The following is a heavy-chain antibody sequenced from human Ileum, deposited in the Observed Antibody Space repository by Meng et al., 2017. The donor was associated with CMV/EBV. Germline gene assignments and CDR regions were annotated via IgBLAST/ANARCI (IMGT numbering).Heavy chain of an antibody. Sequence: GESLKISCVVSGFNFSNNNMHWVRQAPGKGLEWVAFIRCDGSTKFYADSVKGRISISRDNSKNTLYLEMNSLRTEDTALYYCAKDHEDVVTTNSRGLVYWGQGTLVTVSS. V-gene: IGHV3-30*02. CDR2: IRCDGSTK. J-gene: IGHJ4*02. CDR3: AKDHEDVVTTNSRGLVY. D-gene: IGHD5-12*01. CDR1: GFNFSNNN.